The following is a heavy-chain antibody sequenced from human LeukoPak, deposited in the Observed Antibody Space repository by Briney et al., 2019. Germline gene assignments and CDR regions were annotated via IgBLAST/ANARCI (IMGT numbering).Heavy chain of an antibody. CDR2: INGDGDGK. CDR3: ARDSSPDSATTYYDALDM. J-gene: IGHJ3*02. V-gene: IGHV3-7*01. D-gene: IGHD1-1*01. CDR1: GFSFRRFW. Sequence: GGSLRLSCAGSGFSFRRFWMTWVRQAPGRGLEWVANINGDGDGKRYADSVKDRFTISRDNARSLVFLQIHSLRDEETALYYCARDSSPDSATTYYDALDMWGQGTMVTVSS.